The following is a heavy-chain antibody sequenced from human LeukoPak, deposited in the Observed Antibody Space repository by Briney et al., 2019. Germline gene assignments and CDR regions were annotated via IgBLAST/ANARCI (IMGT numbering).Heavy chain of an antibody. CDR1: GGSISSYY. V-gene: IGHV4-59*08. CDR2: IYYSGST. Sequence: PSETLSLTCTASGGSISSYYWSWIRQPPGKGLEWIGYIYYSGSTNYNPSLKSRVTISVDTSKNQFSLKLSSVTAADTAVYYCARHISPNGQLGIFDYWGQGTLVTVSS. J-gene: IGHJ4*02. D-gene: IGHD6-13*01. CDR3: ARHISPNGQLGIFDY.